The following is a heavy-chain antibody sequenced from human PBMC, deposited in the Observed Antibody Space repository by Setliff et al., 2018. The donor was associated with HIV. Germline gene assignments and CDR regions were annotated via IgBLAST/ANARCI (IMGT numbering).Heavy chain of an antibody. D-gene: IGHD5-18*01. CDR1: GYSFTTSG. Sequence: ASVKVSCKASGYSFTTSGVSWVRQAPGRGLEWMGWINPSSGGSVSAQKFQGRVSMTRDTSITTAYLELSDLRSDDTAVYYCASGGDSPLVKGYYFLYWGQGTLVTVSS. J-gene: IGHJ4*02. CDR2: INPSSGGS. V-gene: IGHV1-2*02. CDR3: ASGGDSPLVKGYYFLY.